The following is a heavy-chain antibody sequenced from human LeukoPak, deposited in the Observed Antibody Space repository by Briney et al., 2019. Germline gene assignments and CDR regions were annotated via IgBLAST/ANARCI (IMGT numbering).Heavy chain of an antibody. Sequence: SETLSLTCTVSGGSISSGDYFWTWIRQPPAKGLEWIGYIYYSGSTYYHPSLKSRVSLSVDTSKNQFSLKLSSVTAADTAVYYCARAKVKLLAWFDPWGQGTVVTVSS. V-gene: IGHV4-30-4*01. CDR2: IYYSGST. D-gene: IGHD6-19*01. CDR1: GGSISSGDYF. CDR3: ARAKVKLLAWFDP. J-gene: IGHJ5*02.